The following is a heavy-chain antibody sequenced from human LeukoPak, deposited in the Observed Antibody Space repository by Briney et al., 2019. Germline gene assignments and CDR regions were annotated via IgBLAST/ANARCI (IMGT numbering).Heavy chain of an antibody. CDR3: VRKENDY. J-gene: IGHJ4*02. CDR2: INPNNGDT. V-gene: IGHV1-2*02. D-gene: IGHD5-24*01. Sequence: ASVKVSCKASGYTFTGYYIHWVRQAPGQGPEWMGWINPNNGDTNYASKFQGRVTMTRDTSISTAYMELSRLRSDDTAVYYCVRKENDYWGQGTLVTVSS. CDR1: GYTFTGYY.